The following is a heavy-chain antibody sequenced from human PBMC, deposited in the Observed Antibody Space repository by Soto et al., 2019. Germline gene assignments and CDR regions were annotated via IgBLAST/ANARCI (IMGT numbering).Heavy chain of an antibody. CDR3: AKVLNAWLRFDY. J-gene: IGHJ4*02. CDR1: GFTFSSYA. V-gene: IGHV3-23*01. D-gene: IGHD5-12*01. CDR2: ISGSGGST. Sequence: GGSLILSCAASGFTFSSYAMSWVRQAPGKGLEWVSAISGSGGSTYYADSVKGRFTISRDNSKNTLYLQMNSLRAEDTAVYYCAKVLNAWLRFDYWGQGTLVTVSS.